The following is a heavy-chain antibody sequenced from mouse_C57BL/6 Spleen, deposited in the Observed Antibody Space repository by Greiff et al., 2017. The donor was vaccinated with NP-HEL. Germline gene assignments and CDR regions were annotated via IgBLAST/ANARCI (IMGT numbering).Heavy chain of an antibody. CDR2: INPSSGYT. V-gene: IGHV1-4*01. J-gene: IGHJ1*03. Sequence: QVQLQQSGAELARPGASVKMSCKASGYTFTSYTMHWVKQRPGQGLEWIGYINPSSGYTKYNQKFKDKATLTADKSSSTAYMQLSSLTSEDSAVYYCARSLYGNYGYFDVWGTGTTVTVSS. CDR3: ARSLYGNYGYFDV. D-gene: IGHD2-1*01. CDR1: GYTFTSYT.